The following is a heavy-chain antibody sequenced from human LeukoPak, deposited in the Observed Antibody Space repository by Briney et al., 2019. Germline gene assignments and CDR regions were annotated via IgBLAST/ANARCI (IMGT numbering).Heavy chain of an antibody. CDR3: ARGTSFGFDP. V-gene: IGHV3-48*01. CDR2: ISSSSSTI. Sequence: PGGSLRLSCAASGFTFSSYSMNWVRQAPGKGLEWVSYISSSSSTIYYADSVKGRFTISRDNAKNSLYLQMNSLRAEDTAAYYCARGTSFGFDPWGQGTLVTVSS. J-gene: IGHJ5*02. D-gene: IGHD2-2*01. CDR1: GFTFSSYS.